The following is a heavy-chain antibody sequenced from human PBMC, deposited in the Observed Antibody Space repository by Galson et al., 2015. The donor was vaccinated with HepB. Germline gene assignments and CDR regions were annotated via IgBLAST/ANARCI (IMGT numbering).Heavy chain of an antibody. V-gene: IGHV1-18*04. CDR2: ISTYNRVT. CDR1: GYTFSTYS. Sequence: SVKVSCKASGYTFSTYSITWVRQAPGQGLEWMGWISTYNRVTKYARKFQGRVTMTTDTFRSTAYMELRSLRSDDTALYYCARGALVRVVGGSQINWFAPSRQTSLVTV. J-gene: IGHJ5*02. D-gene: IGHD2-15*01. CDR3: ARGALVRVVGGSQINWFAP.